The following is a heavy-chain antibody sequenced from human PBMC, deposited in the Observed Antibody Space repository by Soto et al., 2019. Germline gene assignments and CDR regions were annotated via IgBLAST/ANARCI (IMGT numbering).Heavy chain of an antibody. CDR3: ARARATIAAAAIFDC. Sequence: QVQLQESGPGLVKPSGTLSLTCAVSGGSISTSNWWSWVRQPPGKGLEWIGEVYRTGSTNYNPSLEHRLTISVDKSKNQFSLKLTSVTAADTAVYYCARARATIAAAAIFDCWGQGTLVTVSS. CDR1: GGSISTSNW. J-gene: IGHJ4*02. CDR2: VYRTGST. V-gene: IGHV4-4*02. D-gene: IGHD6-13*01.